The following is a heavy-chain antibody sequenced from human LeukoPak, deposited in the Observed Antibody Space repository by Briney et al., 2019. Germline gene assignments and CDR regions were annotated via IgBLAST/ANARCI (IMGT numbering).Heavy chain of an antibody. D-gene: IGHD4-17*01. V-gene: IGHV3-23*01. CDR3: AKVDYGDYGYFDY. CDR2: ISGSGGST. CDR1: GFTFSSYA. Sequence: GRSLRLSCAASGFTFSSYAMHWVRQAPGKGLEWVSAISGSGGSTYYADSVKGRFTISRDNSKNTLYLQMNSLRAEDTAVYYCAKVDYGDYGYFDYWGQGTLVTVSS. J-gene: IGHJ4*02.